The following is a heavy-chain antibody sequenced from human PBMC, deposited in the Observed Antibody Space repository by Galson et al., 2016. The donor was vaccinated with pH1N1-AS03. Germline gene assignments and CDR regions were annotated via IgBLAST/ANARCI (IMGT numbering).Heavy chain of an antibody. J-gene: IGHJ3*02. Sequence: PALVKPTQTLTLTCSVSGVSVTSSGVGVGWFRQPPGKALEWLALVYWDETRRYSPSLKNRLTTTKDSSKNQVVLTVTSVDPMDIATYFCALPNSGGNPFEIWGPGTMVTVSS. CDR3: ALPNSGGNPFEI. V-gene: IGHV2-5*02. CDR2: VYWDETR. D-gene: IGHD2/OR15-2a*01. CDR1: GVSVTSSGVG.